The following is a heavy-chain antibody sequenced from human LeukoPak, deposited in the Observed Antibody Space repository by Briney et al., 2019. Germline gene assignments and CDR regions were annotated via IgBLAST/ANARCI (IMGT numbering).Heavy chain of an antibody. CDR1: GFTFTSYG. J-gene: IGHJ4*02. Sequence: PGTSLRLSCAASGFTFTSYGMHWVRQAPGKGLEWVAVIWFDGSKKYYADSVKGRITISRDDSKDTLYLQMNSLRAEDTAVYYCARDGCGGDCYLADYWGQGTLVTVSS. V-gene: IGHV3-33*01. CDR3: ARDGCGGDCYLADY. CDR2: IWFDGSKK. D-gene: IGHD2-21*02.